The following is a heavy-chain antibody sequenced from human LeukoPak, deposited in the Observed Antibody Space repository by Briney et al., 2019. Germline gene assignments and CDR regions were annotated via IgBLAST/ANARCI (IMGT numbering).Heavy chain of an antibody. J-gene: IGHJ5*02. CDR1: GYSISSGYY. Sequence: SETLSLTYAVSGYSISSGYYWGWIRQPPGKGLEWIGSIYHSGSIYYNPSLKSRLTISVDTSKNQFSLKLSSVTAADTAVYYCARGRGNWFDPWGQGTLVTVSS. V-gene: IGHV4-38-2*01. CDR2: IYHSGSI. CDR3: ARGRGNWFDP.